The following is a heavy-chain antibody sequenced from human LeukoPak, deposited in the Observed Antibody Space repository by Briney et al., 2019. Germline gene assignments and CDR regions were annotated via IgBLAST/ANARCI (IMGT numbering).Heavy chain of an antibody. J-gene: IGHJ5*02. D-gene: IGHD2-15*01. CDR3: ARVRGSLNWFDP. CDR2: IYTSGST. Sequence: SETLSLTCTVSGGSISSGSYYWSWIRQPAGKGLEWIGRIYTSGSTNYNPSLKSRVTISVDTSKNQFSLKLGSVTAADTAVYYCARVRGSLNWFDPWGQGTLVTVSS. CDR1: GGSISSGSYY. V-gene: IGHV4-61*02.